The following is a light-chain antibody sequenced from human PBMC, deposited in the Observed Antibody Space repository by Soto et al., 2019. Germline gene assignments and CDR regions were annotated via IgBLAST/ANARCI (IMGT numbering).Light chain of an antibody. J-gene: IGKJ5*01. CDR2: DAS. CDR1: QSVSSSY. CDR3: HQCSKWPLT. Sequence: EILCTQSPGTLSQSPSEIATLSCRASQSVSSSYLAWYQKKPGQAPRLLIYDASNRAAGIPARFSGSGSGTDFTLTISSLEPGDFAVYYCHQCSKWPLTFGQGTRLEIK. V-gene: IGKV3D-20*02.